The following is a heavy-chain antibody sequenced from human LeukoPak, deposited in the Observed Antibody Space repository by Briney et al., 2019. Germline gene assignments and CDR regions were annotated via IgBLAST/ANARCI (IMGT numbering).Heavy chain of an antibody. CDR2: INQDGSTK. Sequence: GGSLRLSRAASGFTFSDAWMAWVRQAPGQGLEWVANINQDGSTKQYVDSVRGRFTISRDNAKNSLYLQMNSLRAEDSGLYHCARDMKGNLDYWGQGTLVTVSS. D-gene: IGHD3-16*01. CDR3: ARDMKGNLDY. CDR1: GFTFSDAW. V-gene: IGHV3-7*01. J-gene: IGHJ4*02.